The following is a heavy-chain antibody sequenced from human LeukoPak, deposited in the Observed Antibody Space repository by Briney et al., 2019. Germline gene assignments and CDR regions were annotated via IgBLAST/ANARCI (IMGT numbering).Heavy chain of an antibody. CDR3: AGAYCGGDCYSGRAFDI. CDR2: IYYSGST. J-gene: IGHJ3*02. D-gene: IGHD2-21*02. Sequence: PSETLSLTCTVSGGSISSYYWSWIRQPPGKGLEWIGYIYYSGSTNYNPSPKSRVTISVDKSKNQFSLKLSSVTAADTAVYYCAGAYCGGDCYSGRAFDIWGQGTMVTVSS. CDR1: GGSISSYY. V-gene: IGHV4-59*12.